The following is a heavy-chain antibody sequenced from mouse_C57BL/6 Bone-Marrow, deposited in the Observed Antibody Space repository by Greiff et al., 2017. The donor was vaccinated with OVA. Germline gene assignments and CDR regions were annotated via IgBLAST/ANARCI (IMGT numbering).Heavy chain of an antibody. J-gene: IGHJ4*01. CDR1: GFTFSSYA. CDR3: ARDEVGMVTTDYAMDY. D-gene: IGHD2-2*01. CDR2: ISDGGSYT. V-gene: IGHV5-4*01. Sequence: DVQLQESGGGLVKPGGSLKLSCAASGFTFSSYAMSWVRQTPEKRLEWVATISDGGSYTYYPDNVKGRFTISRDNAKNNLYLQMSHLKSEDTAMYYCARDEVGMVTTDYAMDYWGQGTSVTVSS.